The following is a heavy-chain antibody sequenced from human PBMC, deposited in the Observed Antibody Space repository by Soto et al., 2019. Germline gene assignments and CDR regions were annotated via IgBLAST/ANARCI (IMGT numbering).Heavy chain of an antibody. CDR2: IYDGGTT. D-gene: IGHD7-27*01. Sequence: QVQLQESGPRLVSPSQTLSLTCTVSGGSISSAAYCWSWIRQSPDKGLEWIGHIYDGGTTYSSPSLKGRGTISAETYETQFSLKLNSVSAADTAVDYCARGPAGDKVDYWGQGIQVTVSS. J-gene: IGHJ4*02. CDR1: GGSISSAAYC. CDR3: ARGPAGDKVDY. V-gene: IGHV4-30-4*01.